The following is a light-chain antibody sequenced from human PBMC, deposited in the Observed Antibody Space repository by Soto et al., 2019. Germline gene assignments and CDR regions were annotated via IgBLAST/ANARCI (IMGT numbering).Light chain of an antibody. CDR2: DAS. CDR3: QQYYDYPWT. V-gene: IGKV1-5*01. CDR1: QNINKR. J-gene: IGKJ1*01. Sequence: DIQMTQSPFTLSASVGDRVTITCRASQNINKRLAWHQQKPGKAPKVLIYDASNLKSGVPSRFSGSGSGTEFILTISSLQPDDFATYYCQQYYDYPWTFGQGTKVEI.